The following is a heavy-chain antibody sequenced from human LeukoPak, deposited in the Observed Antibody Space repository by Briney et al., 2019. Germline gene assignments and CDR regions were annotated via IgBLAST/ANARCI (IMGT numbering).Heavy chain of an antibody. Sequence: SVKVSCKASGGTFSSYAISWVRQAPGQGLEWMGGIIPIFGTANYAQKFQGRVTITADKSTSTAYMELSSLRSEDTAVYYCARVLVPTKDYYHYMDVWGKGTTVTVSS. CDR2: IIPIFGTA. CDR3: ARVLVPTKDYYHYMDV. CDR1: GGTFSSYA. D-gene: IGHD6-13*01. J-gene: IGHJ6*03. V-gene: IGHV1-69*06.